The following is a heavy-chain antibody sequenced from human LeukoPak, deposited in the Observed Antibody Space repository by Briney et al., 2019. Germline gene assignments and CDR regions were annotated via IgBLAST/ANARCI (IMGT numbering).Heavy chain of an antibody. CDR3: ARHSGGSGSYYNDGFDY. Sequence: PSGTLSLTCTVSGGSISSYYWSWIRQPPGKGLEWIGYIYHSGSTNYYPSLKSRVTISVDTSKNQFSLKLSSVTAADTAVYYCARHSGGSGSYYNDGFDYWGQGTLVTVSS. J-gene: IGHJ4*02. V-gene: IGHV4-59*08. CDR1: GGSISSYY. CDR2: IYHSGST. D-gene: IGHD3-10*01.